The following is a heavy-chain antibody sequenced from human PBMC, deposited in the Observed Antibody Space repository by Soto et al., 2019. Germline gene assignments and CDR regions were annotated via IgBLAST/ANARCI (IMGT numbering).Heavy chain of an antibody. CDR1: GGTFSSYA. CDR3: AREEGWATVVIPGRY. J-gene: IGHJ4*02. D-gene: IGHD4-17*01. CDR2: IIPIFGTA. Sequence: QVQLVQSGAEVKKPGSSVKVSCKASGGTFSSYAISWVRQTPGQGLEWMGGIIPIFGTANYAQKFQGRVTITAAESTSTAYMELSRLRSEDTAVYYCAREEGWATVVIPGRYWGQGTLVTVSS. V-gene: IGHV1-69*12.